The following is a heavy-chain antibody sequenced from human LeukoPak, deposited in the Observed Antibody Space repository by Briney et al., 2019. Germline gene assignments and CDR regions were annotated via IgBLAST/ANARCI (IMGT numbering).Heavy chain of an antibody. Sequence: SETLSLTCTVSGGSISSYYWSWIRQPPGKGLEWVGEIIHSGSTNYNPSPKSRVTISLETTKKQSSLKLSSVASAERTVYYCAGRRSGWRKPIDYWGQGTLVTVPS. CDR1: GGSISSYY. J-gene: IGHJ4*02. CDR2: IIHSGST. D-gene: IGHD6-19*01. V-gene: IGHV4-34*12. CDR3: AGRRSGWRKPIDY.